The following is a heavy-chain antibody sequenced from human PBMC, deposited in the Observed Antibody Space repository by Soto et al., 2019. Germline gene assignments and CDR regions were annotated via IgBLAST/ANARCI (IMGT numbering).Heavy chain of an antibody. D-gene: IGHD2-21*02. CDR2: IIPIFGTA. CDR1: GGTFSSYA. V-gene: IGHV1-69*13. Sequence: SVKVSCKASGGTFSSYAISWVRQAPGQGLEWMGGIIPIFGTANYAQKFQGRVTITADESTSTAYMELSSLRSEDTAVYYCARAYCGGDCYPTLDYGMDVWGQGTTVTVSS. J-gene: IGHJ6*02. CDR3: ARAYCGGDCYPTLDYGMDV.